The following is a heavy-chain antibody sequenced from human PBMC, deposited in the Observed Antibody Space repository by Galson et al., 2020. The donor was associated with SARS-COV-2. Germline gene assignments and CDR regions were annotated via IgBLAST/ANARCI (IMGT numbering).Heavy chain of an antibody. CDR1: GFTFRNYA. Sequence: GESLKISCEVSGFTFRNYAMHWVRQAPGKGLEWVAIISSDATNEKVADSVKGRFTISRDNSENTLYLQMSGLRGDDTAVYYCAREWEDYDSSGFDYWGQGTLVTVSS. V-gene: IGHV3-30*15. J-gene: IGHJ4*02. CDR2: ISSDATNE. CDR3: AREWEDYDSSGFDY. D-gene: IGHD3-22*01.